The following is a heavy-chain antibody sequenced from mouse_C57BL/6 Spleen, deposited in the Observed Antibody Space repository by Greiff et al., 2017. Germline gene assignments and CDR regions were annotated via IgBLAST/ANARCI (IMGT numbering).Heavy chain of an antibody. CDR3: AERTAYYGNFYYVDY. J-gene: IGHJ2*01. V-gene: IGHV14-2*01. Sequence: EVQLQQSGAELVKPGASVKLSCTASGFNIHDYYMHWVKQRTEQGLEWIGRIDPEDGETKYAPKFQGKATITADTSSNTAYLQLYSLTSEDTDVYYCAERTAYYGNFYYVDYGGQGTTLTVSS. D-gene: IGHD2-1*01. CDR2: IDPEDGET. CDR1: GFNIHDYY.